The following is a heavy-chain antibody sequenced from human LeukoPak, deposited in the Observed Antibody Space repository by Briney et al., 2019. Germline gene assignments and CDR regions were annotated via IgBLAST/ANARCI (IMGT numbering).Heavy chain of an antibody. J-gene: IGHJ4*01. CDR3: ARGRPGRQHASFFDS. Sequence: PSETLSLTCSVSDGSMGTYYWGWIRQPPGKRLEWIGYIYYSGSTTYNPSLKSRVTVSVDTSKNQFSPKLTSMTAADTAVYYCARGRPGRQHASFFDSWGHGTLVTVSS. D-gene: IGHD2-2*01. CDR2: IYYSGST. CDR1: DGSMGTYY. V-gene: IGHV4-59*08.